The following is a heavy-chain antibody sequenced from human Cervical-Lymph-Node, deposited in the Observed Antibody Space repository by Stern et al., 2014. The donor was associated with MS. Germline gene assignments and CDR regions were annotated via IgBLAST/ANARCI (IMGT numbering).Heavy chain of an antibody. CDR2: IWYDGSNK. CDR1: GFTLSSYG. Sequence: VQLVRSEGGVVQHGRPLSLPWAAAGFTLSSYGMHRVRQAPGKGPEWVAVIWYDGSNKYYADSVKGRFTISRDNSKNTLYLQMNSLRAEDTAVYYCAREANWGFDYWGQGTLVTVSS. D-gene: IGHD7-27*01. J-gene: IGHJ4*02. V-gene: IGHV3-33*01. CDR3: AREANWGFDY.